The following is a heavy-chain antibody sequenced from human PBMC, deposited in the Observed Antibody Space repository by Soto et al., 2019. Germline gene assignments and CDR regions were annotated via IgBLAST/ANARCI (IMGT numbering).Heavy chain of an antibody. CDR2: VYYGGST. J-gene: IGHJ5*02. V-gene: IGHV4-59*01. Sequence: SETLSLTCTVSGDPMYSYFWSWIRQPPGKGLEWIGYVYYGGSTNYKPSLKSRVTFSVDTSKNQVSLKLRSVTAADTAVYYCARSVRKWLDPWGQGILVTVSS. CDR1: GDPMYSYF. CDR3: ARSVRKWLDP.